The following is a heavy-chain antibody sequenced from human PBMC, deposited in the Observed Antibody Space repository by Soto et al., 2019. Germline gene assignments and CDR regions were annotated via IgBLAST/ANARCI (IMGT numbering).Heavy chain of an antibody. CDR1: GGTFSSYS. Sequence: QVQLVQSGAEVKKSGSPVKVSCTASGGTFSSYSINWVRQAPGQGLEWMGGVIPIFGKPTYAQKFQGRLTNTADKSTSTAYMELTSLRYDDTAVYYCARERSYYYAMDVWGQGTTVTVSS. CDR3: ARERSYYYAMDV. CDR2: VIPIFGKP. J-gene: IGHJ6*02. V-gene: IGHV1-69*06.